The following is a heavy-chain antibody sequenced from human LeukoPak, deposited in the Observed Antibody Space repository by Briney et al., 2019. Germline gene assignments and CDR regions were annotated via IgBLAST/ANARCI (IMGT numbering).Heavy chain of an antibody. CDR3: ARDAGSSWSKNWFDP. Sequence: SVTLSLTCTVSGGSISSYYWSWIRQPPGKGLEWIGYIYYSGSTNYNPSLKSRVTISVDTSKNQFSLKLSSVTAADTAVYYCARDAGSSWSKNWFDPWGQGTLVTVSS. CDR2: IYYSGST. V-gene: IGHV4-59*01. CDR1: GGSISSYY. J-gene: IGHJ5*02. D-gene: IGHD6-13*01.